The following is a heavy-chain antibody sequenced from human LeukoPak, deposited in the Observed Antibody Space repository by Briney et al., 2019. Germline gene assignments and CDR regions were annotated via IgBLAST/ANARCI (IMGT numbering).Heavy chain of an antibody. V-gene: IGHV3-21*06. CDR1: GFTFKSFS. D-gene: IGHD6-13*01. CDR3: ATRVTADSYDASDI. J-gene: IGHJ3*02. Sequence: GGSLRLSCAASGFTFKSFSMTWVRQAPGKGLEWVASISSTSAHKYHADSVKGRFTISRDNDKNSLYLQMNSLGTEDTALYYCATRVTADSYDASDIWGQGTMVTVSS. CDR2: ISSTSAHK.